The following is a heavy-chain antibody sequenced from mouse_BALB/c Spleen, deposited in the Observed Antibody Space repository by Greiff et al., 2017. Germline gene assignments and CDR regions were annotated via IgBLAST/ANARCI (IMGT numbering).Heavy chain of an antibody. J-gene: IGHJ4*01. CDR3: ARYQYGNYEAMDY. CDR1: GYNFTSYW. Sequence: QVQLKQPGAELVKPGTSVKLSCKASGYNFTSYWINWVKLRPGQGLEWIGDIYPGSGSTNYNEKFKSKATLTVDTSSSTAYMQLSSLASEDSALYYCARYQYGNYEAMDYWGQGTSVTVSS. V-gene: IGHV1-55*01. D-gene: IGHD2-10*02. CDR2: IYPGSGST.